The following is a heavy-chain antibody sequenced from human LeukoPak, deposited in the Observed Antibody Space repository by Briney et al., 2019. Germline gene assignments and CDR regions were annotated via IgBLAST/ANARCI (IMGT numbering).Heavy chain of an antibody. CDR2: IWYDGSRY. CDR3: AREKDDAFDI. CDR1: GFTFSSYA. J-gene: IGHJ3*02. Sequence: HPGGSLRLSCAASGFTFSSYAMHWVRQAPGKGLEWVAVIWYDGSRYYYADSVKGRFTISRDNSKNTLYLQMNSLRAEDTAVYHCAREKDDAFDIWGQGTMVTVSS. V-gene: IGHV3-33*08.